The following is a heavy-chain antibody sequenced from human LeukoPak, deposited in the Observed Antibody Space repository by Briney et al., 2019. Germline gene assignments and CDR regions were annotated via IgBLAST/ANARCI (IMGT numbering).Heavy chain of an antibody. J-gene: IGHJ5*02. V-gene: IGHV4-39*07. CDR1: GGSISSSSYY. CDR3: AREDSRTIGNWFDP. CDR2: IYYSGST. D-gene: IGHD3-22*01. Sequence: SETLSLTCTVSGGSISSSSYYWGWIRQPPGKGLEWIGSIYYSGSTYYNPSLKSRVTISVDTSKNQFSLKLSSVTAADTAVYYCAREDSRTIGNWFDPWGQGTLVTVSS.